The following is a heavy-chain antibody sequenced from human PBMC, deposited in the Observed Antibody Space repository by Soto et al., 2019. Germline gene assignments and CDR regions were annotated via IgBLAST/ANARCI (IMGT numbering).Heavy chain of an antibody. D-gene: IGHD3-3*01. CDR1: GFPFSGYA. CDR2: ISSSSSYI. V-gene: IGHV3-21*01. Sequence: GGSLRLSCAASGFPFSGYAMNWVRQAPGKGLEWVSSISSSSSYICYADSVKGRFTISRDNAKNSLYLQMNSLRAEDTAVYYCARDPVYDFWSGYSGTHDYWGQGTLVTVSS. J-gene: IGHJ4*02. CDR3: ARDPVYDFWSGYSGTHDY.